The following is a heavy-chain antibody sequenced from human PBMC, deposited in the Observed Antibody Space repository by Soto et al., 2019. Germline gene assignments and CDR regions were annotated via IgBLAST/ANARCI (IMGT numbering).Heavy chain of an antibody. CDR1: GFTVSSNY. V-gene: IGHV3-53*01. CDR2: IYSGGST. J-gene: IGHJ6*02. CDR3: AREGQAYYYYVLDV. Sequence: GGSLRLSCAASGFTVSSNYMSWVRQAPGKGLEWVSVIYSGGSTYYADSVKGRFTISRDNSKSTLYLQMNSLRAEDTAVYYCAREGQAYYYYVLDVWGQGSTVTVSS.